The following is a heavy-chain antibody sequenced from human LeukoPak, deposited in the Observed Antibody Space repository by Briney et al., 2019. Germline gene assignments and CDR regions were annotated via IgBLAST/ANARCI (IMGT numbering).Heavy chain of an antibody. J-gene: IGHJ3*02. V-gene: IGHV3-33*01. Sequence: PGGSLRLSCSASGFTFSSYGMHWVRQAPGKGLEWVAVIWYDGSNKYYADSVKGRFTISRDNSKNTLYLQMNSLRAEDTAVYYCARTLRLGTPRAFDIWGRGTLVTVSS. D-gene: IGHD1-14*01. CDR3: ARTLRLGTPRAFDI. CDR2: IWYDGSNK. CDR1: GFTFSSYG.